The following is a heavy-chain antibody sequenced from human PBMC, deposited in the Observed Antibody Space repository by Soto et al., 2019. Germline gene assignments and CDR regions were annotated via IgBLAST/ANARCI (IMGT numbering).Heavy chain of an antibody. CDR1: GFTFSSYG. Sequence: GGSLRLSCAASGFTFSSYGMHWVRQAPGKGLEWVAVIWYDGSNKYYADSVKGRFTISRDNSKNTLYLQMNSLRAEDTAVYYCAREVAARAWDYWGQGTLVTVSS. V-gene: IGHV3-33*01. J-gene: IGHJ4*02. CDR2: IWYDGSNK. D-gene: IGHD6-6*01. CDR3: AREVAARAWDY.